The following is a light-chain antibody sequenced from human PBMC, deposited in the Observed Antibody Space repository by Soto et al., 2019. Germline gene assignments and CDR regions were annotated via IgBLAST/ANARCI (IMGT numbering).Light chain of an antibody. CDR3: CSYAGRDTWV. J-gene: IGLJ1*01. CDR1: SSDVGGYNY. Sequence: SVLTQPRSVSGSPGQSVTISCTGTSSDVGGYNYVSWYQQHPGKAPKLMICGVNKRPSGVHDRFSGSKSGNSASLTISGLQAEDEADYYGCSYAGRDTWVLGTGTKLTVL. V-gene: IGLV2-11*01. CDR2: GVN.